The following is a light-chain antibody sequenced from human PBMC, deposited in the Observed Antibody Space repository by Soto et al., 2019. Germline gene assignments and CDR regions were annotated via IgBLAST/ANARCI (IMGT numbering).Light chain of an antibody. Sequence: DVVVTQSPLSLPVTLGQSASISCRSSQSLENSDGKTYLSWFKQRPGQSPRRLISEVSKRDSGVPGRIRGSGLGHDFTLHIRRVEAEDVGVYYCMQGRHLAWTFGQGTRVEIK. CDR1: QSLENSDGKTY. J-gene: IGKJ1*01. CDR2: EVS. V-gene: IGKV2-30*01. CDR3: MQGRHLAWT.